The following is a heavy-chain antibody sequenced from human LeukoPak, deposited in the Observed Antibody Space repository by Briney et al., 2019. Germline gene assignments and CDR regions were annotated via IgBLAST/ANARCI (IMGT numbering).Heavy chain of an antibody. CDR3: ARGRAARANWFDP. J-gene: IGHJ5*02. D-gene: IGHD6-6*01. CDR1: GGSFSGYY. V-gene: IGHV4-34*01. Sequence: PSETLSLTCAVYGGSFSGYYWSWIRQPPGKGLEWVGAINHSGSTNYNPSLNSRVTIAVDTSKNQFSLKLSSVTAADTAVYFCARGRAARANWFDPWGQGTLVTVSS. CDR2: INHSGST.